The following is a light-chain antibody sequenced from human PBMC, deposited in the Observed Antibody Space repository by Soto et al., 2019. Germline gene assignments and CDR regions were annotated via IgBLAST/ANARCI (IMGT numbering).Light chain of an antibody. Sequence: QSVLPQSPSSSASLGAWVRRTCTLSSGHSSYTIAWHQQQPEKGPRYVMNLNNDGSHNQGDGVPDRFSGSSSGAERYRTISSLQYEDAADYYGQTWGTGIQVFGGGTQLTVL. CDR1: SGHSSYT. J-gene: IGLJ2*01. V-gene: IGLV4-69*02. CDR3: QTWGTGIQV. CDR2: LNNDGSH.